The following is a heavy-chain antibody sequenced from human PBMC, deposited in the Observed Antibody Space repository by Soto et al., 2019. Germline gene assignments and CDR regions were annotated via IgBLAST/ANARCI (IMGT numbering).Heavy chain of an antibody. CDR3: ARDRGGNYGRTFEI. CDR2: TYSSGSF. CDR1: GGSISTYY. V-gene: IGHV4-59*13. Sequence: SETLSLTCTVSGGSISTYYWSWIRQSPGKGLEWIGYTYSSGSFNYNPSLKSRVTISVDTSKNQFSLKLSSVTAADTAVYYCARDRGGNYGRTFEIWGQGTMVTVS. J-gene: IGHJ3*02. D-gene: IGHD2-15*01.